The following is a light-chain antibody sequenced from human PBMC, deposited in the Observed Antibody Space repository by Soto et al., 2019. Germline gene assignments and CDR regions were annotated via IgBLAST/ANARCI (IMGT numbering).Light chain of an antibody. CDR3: AAWDASLSGPV. CDR2: MNN. V-gene: IGLV1-47*01. Sequence: LTQPPSASGTPGQRVTISCSGSSSNIGSHYVYWYQQLPGTAPKLLIYMNNQRPSGVPDRFSGSTSGTSASLAISGLRSEDEADYYCAAWDASLSGPVFGGGTKVTVL. CDR1: SSNIGSHY. J-gene: IGLJ3*02.